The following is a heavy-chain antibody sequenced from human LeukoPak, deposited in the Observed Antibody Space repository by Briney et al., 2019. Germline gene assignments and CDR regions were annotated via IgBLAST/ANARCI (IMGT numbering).Heavy chain of an antibody. D-gene: IGHD3-22*01. V-gene: IGHV5-51*01. CDR1: GYRFTTYW. Sequence: GESLKISCKGSGYRFTTYWIGWVRQMPGKGLEWMGIIYPDDSDTRYSPSFQGQVTISADKSISTAYLQWSSLKASDTAMYYCARNYYDSSGYYVGFDYWGQGTLVTVSS. CDR2: IYPDDSDT. CDR3: ARNYYDSSGYYVGFDY. J-gene: IGHJ4*02.